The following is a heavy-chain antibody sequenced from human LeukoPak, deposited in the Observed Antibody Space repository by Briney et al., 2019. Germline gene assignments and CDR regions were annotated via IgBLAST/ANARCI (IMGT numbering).Heavy chain of an antibody. V-gene: IGHV3-7*01. D-gene: IGHD3/OR15-3a*01. CDR3: ARLDYYFVY. Sequence: GGSLRLSCAASGFTFSSYWMSWVRQAPGKGLEWVANIKQDGSEKNYVDSVKGRFTISRDNAKNSLYLHMNGLRAEDTAVYYCARLDYYFVYWGQGTLVTVSS. CDR1: GFTFSSYW. CDR2: IKQDGSEK. J-gene: IGHJ4*02.